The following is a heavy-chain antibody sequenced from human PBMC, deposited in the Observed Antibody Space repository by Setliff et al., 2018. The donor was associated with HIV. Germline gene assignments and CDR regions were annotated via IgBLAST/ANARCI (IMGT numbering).Heavy chain of an antibody. CDR2: IHHSGRT. Sequence: PSETLSLTCAVSGGSISSSDWWTWVRQPPGRGLEWIGGIHHSGRTNYNPSLKSRVTISVDQSENQFSLRLSSVTAADTAVYYCARPSYCSGGSCSTFAYWGQGTLVTVSS. V-gene: IGHV4-4*02. CDR1: GGSISSSDW. J-gene: IGHJ4*02. CDR3: ARPSYCSGGSCSTFAY. D-gene: IGHD2-15*01.